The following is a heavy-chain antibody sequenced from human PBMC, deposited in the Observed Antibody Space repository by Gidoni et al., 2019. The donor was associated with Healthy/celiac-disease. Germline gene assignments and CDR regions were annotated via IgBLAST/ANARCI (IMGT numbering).Heavy chain of an antibody. CDR3: ARGRFGGNSVAYYFDY. D-gene: IGHD2-21*02. J-gene: IGHJ4*02. CDR1: GGTFSSYA. V-gene: IGHV1-69*01. Sequence: QVQLVQSGAEVQKPRSSVKVSCKASGGTFSSYAISWVRQAPGQGLEWMGGIIPIFGTANYAQKFQGRVTITADESTSTAYMELSSLRSEDTAVYYCARGRFGGNSVAYYFDYWGQGTLVTVSS. CDR2: IIPIFGTA.